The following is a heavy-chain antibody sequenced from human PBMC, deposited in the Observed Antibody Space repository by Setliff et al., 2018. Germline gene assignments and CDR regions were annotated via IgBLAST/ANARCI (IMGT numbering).Heavy chain of an antibody. J-gene: IGHJ6*02. Sequence: PSETLSLTCAVYGGSFSTYYWIWIRQPPGKGLEWIGSMYYSVSSYYNPSLKSRATISADTSKRQVSLNLNSVTAADTAVYYCMRQGAQMPSLSHLYGVDVWGQGTTVTVSS. CDR3: MRQGAQMPSLSHLYGVDV. D-gene: IGHD2-2*01. CDR1: GGSFSTYY. V-gene: IGHV4-59*05. CDR2: MYYSVSS.